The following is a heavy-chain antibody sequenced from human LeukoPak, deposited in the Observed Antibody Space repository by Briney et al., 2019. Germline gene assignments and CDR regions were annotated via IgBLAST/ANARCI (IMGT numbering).Heavy chain of an antibody. D-gene: IGHD4/OR15-4a*01. CDR1: GFTFSSYA. Sequence: GGSLRLSCAASGFTFSSYAMHWVRQAPGKGPEWVAYISSDDIIYYGDSVKGRFTISRDNSKNTLYLQMNSLRAEDTAVYYCARSGLSRFDYWGQGTLVTVSS. CDR2: ISSDDII. V-gene: IGHV3-30*04. CDR3: ARSGLSRFDY. J-gene: IGHJ4*02.